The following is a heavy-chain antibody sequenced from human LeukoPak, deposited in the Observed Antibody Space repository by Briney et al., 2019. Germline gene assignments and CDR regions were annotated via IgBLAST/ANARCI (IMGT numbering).Heavy chain of an antibody. J-gene: IGHJ4*02. V-gene: IGHV3-7*04. CDR3: GRGTREAPY. D-gene: IGHD1/OR15-1a*01. Sequence: GGSLRLSCATSGFIFSDAWMSWVRQAPEIGLEWVATIKPDGSATFYVDTVKGRFTISRDNAKNSLHLEMNTLRAEDTAVYYCGRGTREAPYWGRGTLVTVSS. CDR2: IKPDGSAT. CDR1: GFIFSDAW.